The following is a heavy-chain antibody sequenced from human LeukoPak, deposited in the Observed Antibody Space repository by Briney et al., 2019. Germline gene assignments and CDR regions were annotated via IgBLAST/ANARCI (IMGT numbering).Heavy chain of an antibody. D-gene: IGHD6-19*01. J-gene: IGHJ1*01. CDR2: FYTSKTT. CDR3: ASGAVPGILDH. Sequence: SDTLSLTCTVWGRSISAYYWTGIRQSAGGGLECSGRFYTSKTTHNNPSLQSRVSLSVGRSKNPISLRLNSVTAADTAVYYCASGAVPGILDHWGQGTLVTVSS. CDR1: GRSISAYY. V-gene: IGHV4-4*07.